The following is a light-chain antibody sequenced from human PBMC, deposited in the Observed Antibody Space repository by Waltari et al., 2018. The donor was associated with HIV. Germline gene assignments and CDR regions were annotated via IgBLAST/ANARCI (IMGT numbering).Light chain of an antibody. Sequence: EIVLTQSPDFQSVTPTEKVPITCRSSQGIGSSLHWYQQKPGQSPKHLIKYASQTFSGVPSRFSGSKSGTEFTLTISSLEPGDAATYFCHQSSGLPRTFGQGTKVEI. V-gene: IGKV6-21*01. J-gene: IGKJ1*01. CDR2: YAS. CDR3: HQSSGLPRT. CDR1: QGIGSS.